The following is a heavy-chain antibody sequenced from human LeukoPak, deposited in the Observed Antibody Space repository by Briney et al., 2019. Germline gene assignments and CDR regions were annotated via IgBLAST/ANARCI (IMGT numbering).Heavy chain of an antibody. Sequence: GGSLRLSCAASGFTFSSYSMNWVRQAAGKGLEWVSSIISSSSYIYYADSVKGRFTISRDNAKNSLYLQMNSLRAEDTAVYYCARELVVVVAATDYYYGMDVWGQGTTVTVSS. J-gene: IGHJ6*02. V-gene: IGHV3-21*01. D-gene: IGHD2-15*01. CDR2: IISSSSYI. CDR3: ARELVVVVAATDYYYGMDV. CDR1: GFTFSSYS.